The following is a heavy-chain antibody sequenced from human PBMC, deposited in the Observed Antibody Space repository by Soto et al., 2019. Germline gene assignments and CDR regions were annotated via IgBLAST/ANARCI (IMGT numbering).Heavy chain of an antibody. CDR2: ISSSSSNI. D-gene: IGHD1-26*01. J-gene: IGHJ6*01. V-gene: IGHV3-48*01. Sequence: GGSLRLSCAAYGFTFSSYSMNWVRQAPGKGLEWVSYISSSSSNIYYADSVKGRFTISRDNAKNSLYLQMSSLRAEDTAVYYCARDWDSYYYGMEVWGQGTTVTVSS. CDR3: ARDWDSYYYGMEV. CDR1: GFTFSSYS.